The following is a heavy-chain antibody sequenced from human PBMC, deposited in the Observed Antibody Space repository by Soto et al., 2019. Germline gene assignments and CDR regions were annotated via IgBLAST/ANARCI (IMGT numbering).Heavy chain of an antibody. J-gene: IGHJ1*01. CDR1: GFTFSSYA. CDR2: ISGSGGIT. CDR3: ARRGYCSTFKCYVDGSPQFYH. Sequence: PGGSLRLSCAASGFTFSSYAMSWVRQAPGKGLEWVSVISGSGGITYYADSVKGRFTISRDNSKNTLYLQMNSPRAEDTAVYYCARRGYCSTFKCYVDGSPQFYHCGQGTLVTVSS. V-gene: IGHV3-23*01. D-gene: IGHD2-2*01.